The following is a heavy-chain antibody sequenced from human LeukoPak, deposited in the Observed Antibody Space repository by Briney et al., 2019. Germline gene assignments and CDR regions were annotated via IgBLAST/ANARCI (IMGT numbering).Heavy chain of an antibody. CDR3: ARDVGTSGWHTFDY. V-gene: IGHV6-1*01. J-gene: IGHJ4*02. D-gene: IGHD6-19*01. CDR1: GESVSSINGA. Sequence: SQTLSLTCAISGESVSSINGAWNWIRQSPSRGLEWLGRTYYRSKWYNDYAVSMTGRITITPDTSKNQFSLQLNSVTPDDTAVYYCARDVGTSGWHTFDYWGQGTLVTVSS. CDR2: TYYRSKWYN.